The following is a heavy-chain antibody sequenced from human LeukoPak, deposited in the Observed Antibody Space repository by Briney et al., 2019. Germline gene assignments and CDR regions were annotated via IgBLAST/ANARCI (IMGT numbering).Heavy chain of an antibody. CDR3: ARGYSSNWPGDY. CDR1: GGSISSSSYY. D-gene: IGHD6-13*01. V-gene: IGHV4-39*07. Sequence: SETLSLTCTVSGGSISSSSYYWGWIRQPPGKGLEWIGSIYYSGSTYYNPSLKSRVTISVDTSKNQFSLKLSSVTAADTAVYYCARGYSSNWPGDYWGQGTLVTVSS. J-gene: IGHJ4*02. CDR2: IYYSGST.